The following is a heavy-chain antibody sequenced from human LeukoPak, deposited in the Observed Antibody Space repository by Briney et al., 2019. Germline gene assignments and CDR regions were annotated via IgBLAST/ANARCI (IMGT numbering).Heavy chain of an antibody. V-gene: IGHV3-21*01. J-gene: IGHJ4*02. CDR1: GFTFSTSA. Sequence: PGESLRLSCAASGFTFSTSAMNWVRQVPGKGLEWVSSIDYDSSHIYYAASVRGRFTISRGNARNSVYLQMNSLRVEDTAVYYCARDPLRYLRVGHYDYWGQGTLVAVSS. D-gene: IGHD3-9*01. CDR2: IDYDSSHI. CDR3: ARDPLRYLRVGHYDY.